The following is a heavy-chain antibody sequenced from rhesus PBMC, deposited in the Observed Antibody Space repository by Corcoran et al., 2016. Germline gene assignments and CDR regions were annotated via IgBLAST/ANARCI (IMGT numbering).Heavy chain of an antibody. CDR3: ARPARGWSIDY. V-gene: IGHV4-99*01. CDR2: ISGSSGST. J-gene: IGHJ4*01. D-gene: IGHD1-1*01. Sequence: VQLQESGPGLVTPSETLSLTCAVSGSSISSCSYWCWIRQPPGKGLEYIGYISGSSGSTYYNPSLKSRVTISKDTSKNQFSLKLSSVTAADTAVYYCARPARGWSIDYWGQGVLVTVSS. CDR1: GSSISSCSY.